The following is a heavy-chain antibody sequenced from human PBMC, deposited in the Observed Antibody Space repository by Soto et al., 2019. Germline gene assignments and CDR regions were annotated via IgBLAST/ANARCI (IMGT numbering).Heavy chain of an antibody. CDR2: IYYSGST. J-gene: IGHJ6*02. D-gene: IGHD6-13*01. V-gene: IGHV4-39*02. CDR1: GGPISRSSYY. CDR3: ARERVSSSWGYYYYGMDV. Sequence: PETLSLTCTVSGGPISRSSYYLGWIPQPPRKGLEWIGSIYYSGSTYYNPSLKSRVTISVDTSKNQFSLKLSSVTAADTAVYYCARERVSSSWGYYYYGMDVCGE.